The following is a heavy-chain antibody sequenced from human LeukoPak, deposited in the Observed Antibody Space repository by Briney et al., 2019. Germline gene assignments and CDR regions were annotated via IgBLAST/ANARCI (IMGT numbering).Heavy chain of an antibody. D-gene: IGHD6-13*01. CDR3: AREKNLGAAAGYYAFDI. CDR2: ISWNSGSI. Sequence: PGGSLRLSCAASGFTFDDYAMHWVRQAPGKGLEWVSGISWNSGSIGYADSVKGRFTISRDNAKNSLYLQMNSLRAEDTAVYYCAREKNLGAAAGYYAFDIWGQGTMVTVSS. J-gene: IGHJ3*02. V-gene: IGHV3-9*01. CDR1: GFTFDDYA.